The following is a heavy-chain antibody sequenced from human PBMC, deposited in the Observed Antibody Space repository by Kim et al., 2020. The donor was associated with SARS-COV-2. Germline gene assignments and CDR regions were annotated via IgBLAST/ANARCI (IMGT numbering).Heavy chain of an antibody. Sequence: RFHISRDNAKNTPYLQMNSLRAEDTAVYYCARDRGYCSGGSCYMDHYFDYWGQGTLVTVSS. D-gene: IGHD2-15*01. J-gene: IGHJ4*02. V-gene: IGHV3-66*01. CDR3: ARDRGYCSGGSCYMDHYFDY.